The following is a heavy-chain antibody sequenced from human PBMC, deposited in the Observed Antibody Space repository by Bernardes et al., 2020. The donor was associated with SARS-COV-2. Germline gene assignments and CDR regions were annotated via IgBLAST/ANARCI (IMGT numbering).Heavy chain of an antibody. CDR3: AKGVYRDYAHTSGH. CDR2: TCGSGGRT. V-gene: IGHV3-23*01. Sequence: GGSLRLSCTASGFTFNDYGMSWVRQAPGKGLEWVSGTCGSGGRTCYADSVKGRFTFSRDNSKNTLYLQMNSLRAEDTAVYYCAKGVYRDYAHTSGHWGQGTLVTVSS. J-gene: IGHJ1*01. D-gene: IGHD5-12*01. CDR1: GFTFNDYG.